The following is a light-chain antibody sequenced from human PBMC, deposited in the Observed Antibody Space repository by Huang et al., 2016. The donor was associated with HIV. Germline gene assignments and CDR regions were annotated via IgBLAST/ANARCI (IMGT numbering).Light chain of an antibody. CDR3: MQASHGAAT. Sequence: DVLLTQSPLSLPVTLGQPAFITCKSNQSLVYGDGNIYLNWFHQRPGHSPRLLIYKRSNRDSGVPDRFSAGGSGTDFTLWISEVEAEDVGDYYCMQASHGAATFGQGTRVDIK. V-gene: IGKV2-30*01. CDR2: KRS. J-gene: IGKJ1*01. CDR1: QSLVYGDGNIY.